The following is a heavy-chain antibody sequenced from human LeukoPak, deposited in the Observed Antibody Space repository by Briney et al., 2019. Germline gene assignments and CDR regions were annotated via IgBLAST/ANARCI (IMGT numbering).Heavy chain of an antibody. CDR3: ARAGSGSHPKELGAFDI. D-gene: IGHD1-26*01. Sequence: GRSLRLSCAASGFTFNTYGMHWVRQAPGKGLEWVAVIWYDGSNKYYADSVKGRFTISRDNSKNTLDLQMNSLRAEDTAVYCCARAGSGSHPKELGAFDIWGQGTMVTVSS. CDR1: GFTFNTYG. J-gene: IGHJ3*02. CDR2: IWYDGSNK. V-gene: IGHV3-33*01.